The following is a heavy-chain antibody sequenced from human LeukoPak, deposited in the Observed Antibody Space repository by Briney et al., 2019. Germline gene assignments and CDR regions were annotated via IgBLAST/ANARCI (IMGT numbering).Heavy chain of an antibody. D-gene: IGHD3-10*01. CDR1: RFSFSSYG. CDR3: ANRYYYGSGSSYYYYYYMDV. Sequence: PGGSLRLSCAASRFSFSSYGMHWVRQAPGKGLEWVAYLQYVRTNVQYADSVRGRFTISRDNSKNILYLQMNSLRAEDTAVYYCANRYYYGSGSSYYYYYYMDVWGKGTTVTISS. CDR2: LQYVRTNV. J-gene: IGHJ6*03. V-gene: IGHV3-30*02.